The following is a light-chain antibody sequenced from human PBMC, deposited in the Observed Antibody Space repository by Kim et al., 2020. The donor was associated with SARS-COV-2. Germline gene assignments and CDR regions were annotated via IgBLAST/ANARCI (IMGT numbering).Light chain of an antibody. CDR1: SLRSYY. CDR3: NSRGSNDNVL. Sequence: VALGQTVRITCQGDSLRSYYATWYQQKPGQAPIVVIYGKNNRPSGIPDRFSGSSSGDTASLTITGTQAEDEADYYCNSRGSNDNVLFGGGTKLTVL. CDR2: GKN. J-gene: IGLJ2*01. V-gene: IGLV3-19*01.